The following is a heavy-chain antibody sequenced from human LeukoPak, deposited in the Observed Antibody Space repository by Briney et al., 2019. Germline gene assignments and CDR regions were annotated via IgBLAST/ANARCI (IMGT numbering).Heavy chain of an antibody. D-gene: IGHD6-25*01. CDR1: GFNVSSNY. CDR2: IYSGGST. V-gene: IGHV3-53*01. CDR3: ARGPSRSSGDAFDI. J-gene: IGHJ3*02. Sequence: PGGSLTLSCAASGFNVSSNYMSWLPQAPGKGLEWVSVIYSGGSTYYADSVKGRFTISRDNSENTLYLQMNSLRAEDTAVYYCARGPSRSSGDAFDIWGQGTMVTVSS.